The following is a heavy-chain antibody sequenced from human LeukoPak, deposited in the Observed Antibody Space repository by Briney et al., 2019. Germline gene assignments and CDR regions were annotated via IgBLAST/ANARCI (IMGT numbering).Heavy chain of an antibody. CDR1: GFTFSAYS. V-gene: IGHV3-23*01. D-gene: IGHD2-21*02. J-gene: IGHJ4*02. CDR2: SSVSVGGT. Sequence: GGSLRLSCVASGFTFSAYSMTSVPQAPRQGLDWVSSSSVSVGGTLDADSVRGRLTIFRDKSKKTLYLHMNSLRGEDTAVHYCVKDWRDESNCGGDCLQYWGQGTPVTVSS. CDR3: VKDWRDESNCGGDCLQY.